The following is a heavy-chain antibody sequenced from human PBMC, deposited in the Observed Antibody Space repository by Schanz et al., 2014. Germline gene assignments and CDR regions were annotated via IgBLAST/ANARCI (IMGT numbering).Heavy chain of an antibody. D-gene: IGHD4-17*01. J-gene: IGHJ4*02. CDR3: ARGYGDSPTDF. CDR1: GGTFNSYT. V-gene: IGHV1-69*02. CDR2: IIPILGIA. Sequence: QVQLVQSGAEVKKPGSSMKVSCKASGGTFNSYTINWVRQAPGQGLEWMGRIIPILGIANYAQKFQGRVTFTADKSTSTAYMELSSLRSEDTAVYYCARGYGDSPTDFWGQGTLVIVSS.